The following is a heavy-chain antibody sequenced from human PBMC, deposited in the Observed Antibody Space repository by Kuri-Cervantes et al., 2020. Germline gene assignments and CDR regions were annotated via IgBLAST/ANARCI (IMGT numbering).Heavy chain of an antibody. D-gene: IGHD1-26*01. V-gene: IGHV1-2*04. J-gene: IGHJ4*02. Sequence: ASVKVSCKASGYTFIGYYMHWVRQAPGQGLEWMGWINPNSGGTNYAQKFQGWVTMTRDTSITTAYMELSRLRSDDTAVYYCASAGQGGDSGSYSYFDYWGQGTLVTVSS. CDR1: GYTFIGYY. CDR2: INPNSGGT. CDR3: ASAGQGGDSGSYSYFDY.